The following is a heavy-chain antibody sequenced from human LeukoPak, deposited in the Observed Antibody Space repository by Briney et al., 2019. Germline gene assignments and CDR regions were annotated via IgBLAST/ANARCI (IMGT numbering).Heavy chain of an antibody. CDR1: GFTFSTYN. D-gene: IGHD2-2*02. CDR2: IIRSSTYI. CDR3: ARNTAAIVPRYFYFYMDV. Sequence: GGSLRLSCAASGFTFSTYNMNWVRQAPGKGLEWVSSIIRSSTYIYYADSVKGRFTISRDNAKNSLYLQMNSLRAEDTAVYYCARNTAAIVPRYFYFYMDVWGKGTTVTASS. J-gene: IGHJ6*03. V-gene: IGHV3-21*01.